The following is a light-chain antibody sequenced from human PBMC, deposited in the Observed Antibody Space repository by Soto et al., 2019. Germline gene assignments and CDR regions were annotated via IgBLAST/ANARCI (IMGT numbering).Light chain of an antibody. V-gene: IGLV1-36*01. Sequence: QSVLTQPPSLSDAPGQRVTVSCSGSSSNIGNNAVNWYQQHSGKAPKLLMYYDDFRPSGVSDRFSGSKSGTSASLAISGLQSEDDPEYFCATWDDSLYEMVFGGGTKLTVL. CDR3: ATWDDSLYEMV. CDR1: SSNIGNNA. J-gene: IGLJ3*02. CDR2: YDD.